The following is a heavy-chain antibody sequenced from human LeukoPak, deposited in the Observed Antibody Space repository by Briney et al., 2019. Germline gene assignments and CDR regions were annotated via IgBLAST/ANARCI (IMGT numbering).Heavy chain of an antibody. D-gene: IGHD3-22*01. CDR2: IYSGGNT. Sequence: GGSLRLSCAASEFSVGSNYMTWVRQAPGKGLEWVSLIYSGGNTYYADSVEGRFTISRDNSKNTLHLQMNSLRAEDTAVYYCARDLGQYYDTSDNWFDPWGQGTLVTVSS. CDR1: EFSVGSNY. J-gene: IGHJ5*02. CDR3: ARDLGQYYDTSDNWFDP. V-gene: IGHV3-53*01.